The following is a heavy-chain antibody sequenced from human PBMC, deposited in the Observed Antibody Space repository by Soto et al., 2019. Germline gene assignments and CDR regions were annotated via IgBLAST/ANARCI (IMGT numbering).Heavy chain of an antibody. D-gene: IGHD5-12*01. Sequence: EVQLVESGGGLVKPGGSLRLSCAASGFTFSSYSMNWVRQAPGKGLEWVSSISSSSSYIYYADSVKGRFTISRDNAKNSLYLQMNSLRAEDTAVYYCARPSGYYYYYGMDVWGLVTMGTVSA. CDR2: ISSSSSYI. CDR3: ARPSGYYYYYGMDV. V-gene: IGHV3-21*01. CDR1: GFTFSSYS. J-gene: IGHJ6*01.